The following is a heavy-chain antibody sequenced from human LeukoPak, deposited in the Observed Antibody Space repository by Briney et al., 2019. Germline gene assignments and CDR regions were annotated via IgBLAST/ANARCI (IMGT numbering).Heavy chain of an antibody. V-gene: IGHV3-66*01. CDR1: GFTVSNNY. J-gene: IGHJ4*02. Sequence: GGSLRLSCAVSGFTVSNNYMSWVRQAPGKGLEWVSVIYILGSAYYADSVKGRFTISRDNSKNTLYLQMNSLRAEGTGVYYCARGHVASWIPGEWGQGTLVTVSS. D-gene: IGHD5-18*01. CDR3: ARGHVASWIPGE. CDR2: IYILGSA.